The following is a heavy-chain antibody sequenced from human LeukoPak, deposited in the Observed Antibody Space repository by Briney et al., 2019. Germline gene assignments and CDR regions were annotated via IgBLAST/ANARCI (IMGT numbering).Heavy chain of an antibody. Sequence: KRGESLKISCKCSGFDFTAYGIAWVRQLPGKGLEWMGNIYPGGSNGRYSPSFQGQVTMSADKSITTVYLQWSSLKASDTAMYYCASHFHSAWFGFWGQGSLVTVSS. V-gene: IGHV5-51*01. CDR3: ASHFHSAWFGF. D-gene: IGHD5-18*01. CDR2: IYPGGSNG. CDR1: GFDFTAYG. J-gene: IGHJ4*02.